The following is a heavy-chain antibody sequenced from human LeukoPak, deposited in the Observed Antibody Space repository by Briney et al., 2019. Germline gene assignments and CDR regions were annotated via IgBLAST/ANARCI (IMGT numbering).Heavy chain of an antibody. CDR1: GVTFSSYA. V-gene: IGHV3-30-3*01. D-gene: IGHD4-17*01. CDR3: ARDASIGYGDRSLLRGSDGMDV. CDR2: ISYDGSNK. Sequence: GRSLRLSCAASGVTFSSYAMHWVRQAPGKGLERVAVISYDGSNKYYADSVKGRFTISRDNSKNTLYLQMNSLRAEDTAVYYCARDASIGYGDRSLLRGSDGMDVWGQGTTVTVSS. J-gene: IGHJ6*02.